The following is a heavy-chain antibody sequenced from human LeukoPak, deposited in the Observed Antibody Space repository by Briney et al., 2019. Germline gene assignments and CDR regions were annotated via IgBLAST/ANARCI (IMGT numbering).Heavy chain of an antibody. J-gene: IGHJ4*02. D-gene: IGHD6-13*01. Sequence: KPSETPSLICSVSAVSIKSSYWSWIRQPPGKGLEGIGDIHYSESINYNPSLRSRVTISVDTSRNQVSLKLSSVTAADTAFYYCARHGHGTYRSTWYSLWGQGTLVTVSS. V-gene: IGHV4-59*08. CDR3: ARHGHGTYRSTWYSL. CDR2: IHYSESI. CDR1: AVSIKSSY.